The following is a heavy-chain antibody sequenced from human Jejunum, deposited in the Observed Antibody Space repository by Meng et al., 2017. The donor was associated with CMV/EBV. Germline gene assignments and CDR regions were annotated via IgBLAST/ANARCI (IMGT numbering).Heavy chain of an antibody. CDR1: GVSISSPD. J-gene: IGHJ4*02. Sequence: QVQPQKSRPGLVKLSETLSLTCTVAGVSISSPDWSWIRQPPGEGFQWIGSIHYTGSVDYNSSLKSRVTISVDTSTRQFSLKLSSVTSADTAVYYCAERGGGYWGQGILVTVSS. CDR3: AERGGGY. CDR2: IHYTGSV. V-gene: IGHV4-59*11. D-gene: IGHD3-10*01.